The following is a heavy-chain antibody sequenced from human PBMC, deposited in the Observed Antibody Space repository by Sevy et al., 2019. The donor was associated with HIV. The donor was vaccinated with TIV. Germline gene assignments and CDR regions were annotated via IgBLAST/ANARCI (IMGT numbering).Heavy chain of an antibody. CDR2: IYTSGST. CDR1: GGSISSYY. Sequence: SETLSLTCTVSGGSISSYYWSWIRQPAGKGLEWIGRIYTSGSTNYNPSLKSRVTMSVDTSKNQFSLKLGSVTAADTAVYYCARDQYSSSSLNYGMDVWGQGTTVTVSS. CDR3: ARDQYSSSSLNYGMDV. D-gene: IGHD6-6*01. V-gene: IGHV4-4*07. J-gene: IGHJ6*02.